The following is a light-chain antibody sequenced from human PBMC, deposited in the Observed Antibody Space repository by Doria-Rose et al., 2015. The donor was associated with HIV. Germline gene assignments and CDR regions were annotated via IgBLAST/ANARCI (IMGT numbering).Light chain of an antibody. CDR2: DGS. Sequence: TQSPGTLSLSPGERATLSCRASQSFSSTYLAWYQQKSGQAPSLLIYDGSTMATGTEPVWDASGSGTDFTLTINRLEPEDFALYYCHQYGTSWTFGQGTKVEI. V-gene: IGKV3-20*01. CDR1: QSFSSTY. J-gene: IGKJ1*01. CDR3: HQYGTSWT.